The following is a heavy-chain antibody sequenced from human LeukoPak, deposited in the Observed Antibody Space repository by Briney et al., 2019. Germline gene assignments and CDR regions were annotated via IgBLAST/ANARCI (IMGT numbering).Heavy chain of an antibody. CDR1: GYTFDDYV. V-gene: IGHV3-43*02. CDR3: ARVRRSPPPSLGY. Sequence: PGGSLRLSCAASGYTFDDYVMHWVRQAPGKGLEWVSLISGDGSSTYYADSVKGRFTISRDNSKNSLFLQMNGLRTEDSALYYCARVRRSPPPSLGYWGQGTLVTVSS. J-gene: IGHJ4*02. D-gene: IGHD1-26*01. CDR2: ISGDGSST.